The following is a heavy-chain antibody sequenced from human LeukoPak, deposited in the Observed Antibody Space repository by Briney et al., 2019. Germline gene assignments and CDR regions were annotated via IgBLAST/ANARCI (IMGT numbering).Heavy chain of an antibody. CDR2: INHSGST. D-gene: IGHD3-10*01. CDR3: ARDARPGSYDQNYYYYYMDV. V-gene: IGHV4-34*01. Sequence: SETLSLTCAVYGGSFSGYYWSWIRQPPGKGLEWIGEINHSGSTNYNPSLKSRVTISVDTSKNQFSLQLNSVTPEDTAAYYCARDARPGSYDQNYYYYYMDVWGKGTTVTVSS. CDR1: GGSFSGYY. J-gene: IGHJ6*03.